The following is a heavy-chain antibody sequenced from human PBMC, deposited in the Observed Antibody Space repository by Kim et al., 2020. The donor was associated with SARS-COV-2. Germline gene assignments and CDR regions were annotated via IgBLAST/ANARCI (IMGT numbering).Heavy chain of an antibody. CDR3: ARVSGRSKLDEYGSGSYGAFDI. CDR2: IKQDGSEK. V-gene: IGHV3-7*01. CDR1: GFTFSSYW. J-gene: IGHJ3*02. Sequence: GGSLRLSCAASGFTFSSYWMSWVRQAPGKGLEWVANIKQDGSEKYYVDSVKGRFTISRDNAKNSLYLQMNSLRAEDTAVYYCARVSGRSKLDEYGSGSYGAFDIWGQGTMVTVSS. D-gene: IGHD3-10*01.